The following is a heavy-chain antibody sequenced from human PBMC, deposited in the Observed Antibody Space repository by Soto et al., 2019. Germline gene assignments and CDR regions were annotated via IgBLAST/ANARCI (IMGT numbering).Heavy chain of an antibody. V-gene: IGHV3-23*01. CDR2: ITTNGQT. Sequence: PGGSLRLSCETSGFTFSNCVMTWVRQPPGKRLEWVSVITTNGQTAYADSVKGRFTISRDNSKNAAYLQMNSLRAEDTAVYYCAKGLLNGRWYAADWGQGTLVTVS. CDR3: AKGLLNGRWYAAD. D-gene: IGHD6-13*01. CDR1: GFTFSNCV. J-gene: IGHJ4*02.